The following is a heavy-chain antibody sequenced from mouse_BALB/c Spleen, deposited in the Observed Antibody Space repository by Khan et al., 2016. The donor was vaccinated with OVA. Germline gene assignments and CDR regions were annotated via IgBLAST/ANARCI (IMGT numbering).Heavy chain of an antibody. Sequence: VQLKQSGAELVKPGASVKLSCTASGFNIKDTYMHWVKQRPEQGLEWIGRIDPANDNTKYDPKFQGKATITADTSSNTAYLQLSSLTSEDTAVYYCARDYWDVFAYWGQGTLVTVSA. CDR3: ARDYWDVFAY. J-gene: IGHJ3*01. CDR2: IDPANDNT. CDR1: GFNIKDTY. V-gene: IGHV14-3*02. D-gene: IGHD4-1*01.